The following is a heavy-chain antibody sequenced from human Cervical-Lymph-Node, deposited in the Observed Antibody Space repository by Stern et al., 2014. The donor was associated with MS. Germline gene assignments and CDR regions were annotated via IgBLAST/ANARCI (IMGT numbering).Heavy chain of an antibody. D-gene: IGHD1-7*01. CDR1: GFSLSTSGMC. CDR3: ARIRRTGTTSAFDI. CDR2: IHWDDDK. V-gene: IGHV2-70*01. J-gene: IGHJ3*02. Sequence: QVTLRESGPALVKPTQTLTLTCTFSGFSLSTSGMCVSWIRQPPGKALEWLALIHWDDDKYYSTSLKTRLTISKDTSKNQVVLTMTNMDPVDTATYYCARIRRTGTTSAFDIWGQGTMVTVSS.